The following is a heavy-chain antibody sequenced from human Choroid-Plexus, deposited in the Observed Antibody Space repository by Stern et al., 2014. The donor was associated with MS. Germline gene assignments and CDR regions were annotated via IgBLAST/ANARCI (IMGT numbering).Heavy chain of an antibody. CDR2: VSYDGTNK. CDR1: GFTFGSCA. Sequence: VQLVESGGGVVQPGRPLRLSCVASGFTFGSCAMNWVRQAPGKGLEWGAGVSYDGTNKYYADSVKCRFTISRDNSQNTLYMQMSSLRPEDTAVYYCAKDRQYLTYFFDHWGQGSLVTVSS. CDR3: AKDRQYLTYFFDH. V-gene: IGHV3-30*18. J-gene: IGHJ5*02. D-gene: IGHD2/OR15-2a*01.